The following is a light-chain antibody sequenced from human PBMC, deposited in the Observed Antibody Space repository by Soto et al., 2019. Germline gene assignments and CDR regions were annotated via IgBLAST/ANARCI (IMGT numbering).Light chain of an antibody. J-gene: IGKJ3*01. CDR3: QQYNNWPPLT. Sequence: EIVMTQSPATLSVSPGERATLSCRASQSVSSNLAWYQQKPGQAPRLLIYGASTRATGIPARFSGSGSGTEFTLTISSLQSKDFAVYYCQQYNNWPPLTFGPGTKVDIK. CDR1: QSVSSN. V-gene: IGKV3-15*01. CDR2: GAS.